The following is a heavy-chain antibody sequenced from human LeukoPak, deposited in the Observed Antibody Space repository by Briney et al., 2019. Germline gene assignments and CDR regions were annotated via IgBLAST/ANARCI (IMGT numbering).Heavy chain of an antibody. CDR2: IHHSGST. CDR3: ARAEGYFDY. CDR1: GGSISSNDHY. V-gene: IGHV4-30-4*08. J-gene: IGHJ4*02. Sequence: KPSETLSLTCTVSGGSISSNDHYWSWIRQPPGKGLEWIGYIHHSGSTYYNPSLKSRVTISVETSKKQFSLKLRSVSAADTAVYYCARAEGYFDYWGQGTLVTVSS.